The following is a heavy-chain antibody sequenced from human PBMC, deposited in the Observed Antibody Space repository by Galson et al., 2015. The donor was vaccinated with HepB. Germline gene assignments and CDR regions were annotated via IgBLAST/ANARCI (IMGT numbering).Heavy chain of an antibody. CDR2: IKSKTDGGTT. J-gene: IGHJ6*02. CDR3: TTESPESRYDILTGYFSDPYYYHGMDV. CDR1: GFTFSNAW. Sequence: SLRLSCAASGFTFSNAWMNWVRQAPGKGLEWVGRIKSKTDGGTTDYAAPMKGRFSISRDDSKNTLYVQMHSLKPEDTAVYYCTTESPESRYDILTGYFSDPYYYHGMDVWGQGTTVTVSS. V-gene: IGHV3-15*01. D-gene: IGHD3-9*01.